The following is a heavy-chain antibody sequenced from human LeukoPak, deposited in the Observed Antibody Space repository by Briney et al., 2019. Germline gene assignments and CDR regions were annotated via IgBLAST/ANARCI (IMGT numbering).Heavy chain of an antibody. CDR1: GFTFSSYS. CDR3: ARGLGDSSGNYFDY. D-gene: IGHD3-22*01. V-gene: IGHV3-48*02. CDR2: ISSSSSTI. J-gene: IGHJ4*02. Sequence: GGSLRLSCAASGFTFSSYSMNWVRQAPGKGLEWVSYISSSSSTIYYADSVKGRSTISRDNAKNSLYLQMNSLRDEDTAVYYCARGLGDSSGNYFDYWGQGTLVTVSS.